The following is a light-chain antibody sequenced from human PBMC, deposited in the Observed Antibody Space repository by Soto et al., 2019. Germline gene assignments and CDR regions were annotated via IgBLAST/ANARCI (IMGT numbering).Light chain of an antibody. CDR1: QSVSTS. J-gene: IGKJ1*01. V-gene: IGKV3-11*01. Sequence: IVLTQSPATLSLSPGERAALSCRASQSVSTSLAWYQHKPGQAPRLIIYDASKRAPGIPARFSGSGSGTDFTLTISSLEPEDLAVYNCQVRDAWPPFGKGTKV. CDR2: DAS. CDR3: QVRDAWPP.